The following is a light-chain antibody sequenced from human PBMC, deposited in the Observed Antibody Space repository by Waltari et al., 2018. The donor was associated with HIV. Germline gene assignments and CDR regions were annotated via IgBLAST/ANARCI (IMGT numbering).Light chain of an antibody. Sequence: QSALTQPASMFGSPGQSITLSCTGTNNDVGGYNYVSWYQQHPGKAPKLLIYAVTNRPSGVLDRFSGSKSGSTASLTSSGLQAEDEADYYCSSFTSRSILVFGGGTKLTV. J-gene: IGLJ3*02. V-gene: IGLV2-14*03. CDR3: SSFTSRSILV. CDR1: NNDVGGYNY. CDR2: AVT.